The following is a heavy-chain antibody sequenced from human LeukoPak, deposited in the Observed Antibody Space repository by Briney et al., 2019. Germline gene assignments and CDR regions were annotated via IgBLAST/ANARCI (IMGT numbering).Heavy chain of an antibody. D-gene: IGHD1-26*01. Sequence: PGRSLRLSCAASGFTFRGYGMHWVRQAPGKGLEWVAVMSNDGNYYADSEKGRFTISRDNSKNTLYLQMNSLRPEDTAMYYCARDGGGGGSYPDYWGQGTLVTVSS. J-gene: IGHJ4*02. CDR2: MSNDGN. CDR1: GFTFRGYG. V-gene: IGHV3-30*19. CDR3: ARDGGGGGSYPDY.